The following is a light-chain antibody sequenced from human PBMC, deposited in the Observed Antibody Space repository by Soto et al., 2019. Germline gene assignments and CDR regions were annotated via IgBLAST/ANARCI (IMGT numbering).Light chain of an antibody. J-gene: IGKJ5*01. Sequence: EIVLTQSPATLSLSPGERATLYCRASQSVRNYLAWYQQKYGQAPRLLIYDASNRATGIPARFSGSGSGTDFTLTISSLEPEDFAVYYCQQRSNWPLITFGQGTRLEIK. CDR2: DAS. CDR3: QQRSNWPLIT. V-gene: IGKV3-11*01. CDR1: QSVRNY.